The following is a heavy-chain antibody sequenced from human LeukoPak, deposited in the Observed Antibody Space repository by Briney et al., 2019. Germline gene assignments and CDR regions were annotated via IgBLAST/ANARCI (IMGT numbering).Heavy chain of an antibody. CDR1: GYTFTSYG. CDR2: ISAYNGNT. J-gene: IGHJ5*02. Sequence: GASVKVSCKASGYTFTSYGISWVRQAPGQGLEWMGWISAYNGNTNYAQKLQGRVTVTTDTSTSTAYMELRSLRSDDTAVYYCARDVTMIVVVERGNNWFDPWGQGTLVTVSS. CDR3: ARDVTMIVVVERGNNWFDP. V-gene: IGHV1-18*01. D-gene: IGHD3-22*01.